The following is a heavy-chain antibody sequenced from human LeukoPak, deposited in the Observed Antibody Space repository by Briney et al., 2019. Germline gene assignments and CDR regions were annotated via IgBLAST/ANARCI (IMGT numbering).Heavy chain of an antibody. CDR3: ARVGHYYDSSGYYQPPGY. CDR1: GYTFTGYY. J-gene: IGHJ4*02. V-gene: IGHV1-2*02. CDR2: INPNSGGT. D-gene: IGHD3-22*01. Sequence: SVKVSCKASGYTFTGYYMHWVRQAPEQGLEWMGWINPNSGGTNYAQKFQGRVTMTRDTSISTAYMELSRLRSDDTAVYYCARVGHYYDSSGYYQPPGYWGQGTLVTVSS.